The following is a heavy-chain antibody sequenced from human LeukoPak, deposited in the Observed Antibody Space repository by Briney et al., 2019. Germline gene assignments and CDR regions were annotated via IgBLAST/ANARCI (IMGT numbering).Heavy chain of an antibody. Sequence: GSLRLSCAASGFTFSSYWMSWVRQAPGKGLEWVANIREYGSEKYYVDSVKGRFTISRDNAKNSLYLQMNSLRADDTAVYYCARGKPSYYYDSSAYFYNGAFDIWGQGTMVTVSS. D-gene: IGHD3-22*01. CDR3: ARGKPSYYYDSSAYFYNGAFDI. CDR1: GFTFSSYW. J-gene: IGHJ3*02. CDR2: IREYGSEK. V-gene: IGHV3-7*01.